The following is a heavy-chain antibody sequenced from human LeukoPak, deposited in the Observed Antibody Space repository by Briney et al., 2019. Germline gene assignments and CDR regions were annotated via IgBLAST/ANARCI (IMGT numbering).Heavy chain of an antibody. CDR3: ARAHERQLWSSGVDY. CDR2: INPSGGST. CDR1: GYTFTSYY. V-gene: IGHV1-46*01. D-gene: IGHD5-18*01. J-gene: IGHJ4*02. Sequence: GASVKVSCKASGYTFTSYYMHWVRQAPGQGLEWMGIINPSGGSTSYAQKFQGRVTMTRDMSTSTVYMELSSLRSEDTAVYYCARAHERQLWSSGVDYWGQGTLVTVSP.